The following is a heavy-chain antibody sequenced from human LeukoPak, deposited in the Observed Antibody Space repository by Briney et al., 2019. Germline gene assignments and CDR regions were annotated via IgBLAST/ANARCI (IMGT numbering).Heavy chain of an antibody. CDR1: GFTFSSYE. V-gene: IGHV3-48*03. Sequence: QPGGSLRLSCAASGFTFSSYEMNWVRQAPGKGLEWVSYISSSGSTIYYADSVKGRFTISRDNAKNSLYLQMNSLRVEDTAVYYCVRGALCTNGVCLPRFWGQGTLVTVSS. J-gene: IGHJ4*02. CDR3: VRGALCTNGVCLPRF. CDR2: ISSSGSTI. D-gene: IGHD2-8*01.